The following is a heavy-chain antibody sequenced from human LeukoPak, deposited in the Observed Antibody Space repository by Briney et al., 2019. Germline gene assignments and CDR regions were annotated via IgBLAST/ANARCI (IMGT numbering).Heavy chain of an antibody. Sequence: SETLSLTCTVSGGSISSSSYYWGWIRQPPGKGLEWIGSIYYSGSTYYNPSLKSRVTISVDTSKNQFSLKLSSVTAADTAVYYCAREGDHYYGSGGGYFDYWGQGTLVTVSS. CDR2: IYYSGST. J-gene: IGHJ4*02. V-gene: IGHV4-39*07. D-gene: IGHD3-10*01. CDR1: GGSISSSSYY. CDR3: AREGDHYYGSGGGYFDY.